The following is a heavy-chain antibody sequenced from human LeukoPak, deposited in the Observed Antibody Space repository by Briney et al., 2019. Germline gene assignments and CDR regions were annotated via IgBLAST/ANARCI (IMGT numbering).Heavy chain of an antibody. Sequence: PGGSLRLSCAASGFAFNSYAMHWVRQAPGKGLEWVTFIRFDGSNEFYADSVKGRFTISRDNSKNTLYRQMNSLRAEDTAVYYCAKDSYGSGSYYKTLGYHPPRCYWYLDLWGRGTLVTVSS. D-gene: IGHD3-10*01. CDR1: GFAFNSYA. CDR3: AKDSYGSGSYYKTLGYHPPRCYWYLDL. J-gene: IGHJ2*01. V-gene: IGHV3-30*02. CDR2: IRFDGSNE.